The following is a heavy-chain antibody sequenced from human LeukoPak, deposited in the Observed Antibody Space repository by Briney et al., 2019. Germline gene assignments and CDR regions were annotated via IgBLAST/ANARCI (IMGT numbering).Heavy chain of an antibody. CDR3: ARDLQDLSGNY. J-gene: IGHJ4*02. V-gene: IGHV1-18*01. Sequence: ASVKVSCKASGYTFTNYAITWVRQAPGQGLEWMGWISTYNGKTNYAQKLQGRVTMTTDTSTSTAYMELRSLRSDDTAVYYCARDLQDLSGNYWGQGTLVTVSS. CDR1: GYTFTNYA. CDR2: ISTYNGKT. D-gene: IGHD3-10*01.